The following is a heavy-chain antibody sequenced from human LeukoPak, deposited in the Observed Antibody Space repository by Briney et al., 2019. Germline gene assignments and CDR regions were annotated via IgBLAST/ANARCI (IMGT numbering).Heavy chain of an antibody. D-gene: IGHD3-22*01. V-gene: IGHV3-23*01. Sequence: GGSLRLSCAASGFTFSSYAMSWVRQAPGKGLEWVSAISGSGGSTYYADSVKGRFTISRDNSKKTLYLQMNSLRAEDTAVYYCAKDNLYYYDSSGSPSDYWGQGTLVTVSS. J-gene: IGHJ4*02. CDR1: GFTFSSYA. CDR2: ISGSGGST. CDR3: AKDNLYYYDSSGSPSDY.